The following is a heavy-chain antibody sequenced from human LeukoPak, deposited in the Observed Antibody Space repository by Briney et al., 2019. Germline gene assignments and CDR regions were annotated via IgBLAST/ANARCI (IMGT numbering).Heavy chain of an antibody. D-gene: IGHD3-3*01. CDR2: INSDGSST. V-gene: IGHV3-74*01. CDR3: ARDREKSGTTYYDFWSGYYRAGDDAFDI. J-gene: IGHJ3*02. CDR1: GFTFSSYW. Sequence: PGRSLRLSCAASGFTFSSYWMHWVRQAPGKGLVWVSRINSDGSSTSYADSVKGRFTISRDNAKNTLYLQMNSLRAEDTAVYYCARDREKSGTTYYDFWSGYYRAGDDAFDIWGQGTMVTVSS.